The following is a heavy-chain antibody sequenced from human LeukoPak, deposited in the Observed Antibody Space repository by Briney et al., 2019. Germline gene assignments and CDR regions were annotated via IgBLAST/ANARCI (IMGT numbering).Heavy chain of an antibody. D-gene: IGHD6-13*01. J-gene: IGHJ5*02. V-gene: IGHV4-30-2*01. CDR2: IYHSGST. CDR3: ARASAAARLGWFDP. Sequence: PSETLSLTCAVSGGSISSGGYSWSWIRQPPGTGLEWIGYIYHSGSTYYNPSLKSRVTISVDRSKNQFSLKLSSVTAADTAVYYCARASAAARLGWFDPWGQGTLVTVSS. CDR1: GGSISSGGYS.